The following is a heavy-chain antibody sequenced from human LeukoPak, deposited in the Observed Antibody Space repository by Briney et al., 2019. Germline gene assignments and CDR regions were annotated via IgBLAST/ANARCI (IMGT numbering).Heavy chain of an antibody. CDR2: INPNSGGT. CDR3: ARSEYYDILTGYHGYFDY. Sequence: GASVKVSCKASGYTFTGYYMHWVRQAPGQGLVWMGWINPNSGGTNYAQKFQGWVTMTRDTSISTAYMELSRLRSDDTAVYYCARSEYYDILTGYHGYFDYWGQGTLVTVSS. J-gene: IGHJ4*02. V-gene: IGHV1-2*04. D-gene: IGHD3-9*01. CDR1: GYTFTGYY.